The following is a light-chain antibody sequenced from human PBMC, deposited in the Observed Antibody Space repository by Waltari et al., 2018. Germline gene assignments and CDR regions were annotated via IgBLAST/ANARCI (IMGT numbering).Light chain of an antibody. Sequence: GSPGQSVTISCTGTSSDVGGYNYVSWYQQHPGKVPKLMIYDVSKRPSGVPDRFSGSKSGNTASLTISGLQAEDEADYYCCSYAGSYSFVFGTGTKVTVL. CDR1: SSDVGGYNY. CDR3: CSYAGSYSFV. J-gene: IGLJ1*01. CDR2: DVS. V-gene: IGLV2-11*03.